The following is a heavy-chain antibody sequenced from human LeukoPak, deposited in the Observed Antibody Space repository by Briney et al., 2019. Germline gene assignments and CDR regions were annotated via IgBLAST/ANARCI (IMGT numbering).Heavy chain of an antibody. V-gene: IGHV3-7*01. D-gene: IGHD6-13*01. CDR2: IKQDGSEK. Sequence: SGGSLRLSCAASGFTFSSYWMSWVRQAPGKGLEWVANIKQDGSEKYYVDSVKGRFTISRDNAKNSLYLQMNSLRAEDTAVYYCAKRRYAGTGSAEDAFDIWGQGTMVTVSS. CDR1: GFTFSSYW. J-gene: IGHJ3*02. CDR3: AKRRYAGTGSAEDAFDI.